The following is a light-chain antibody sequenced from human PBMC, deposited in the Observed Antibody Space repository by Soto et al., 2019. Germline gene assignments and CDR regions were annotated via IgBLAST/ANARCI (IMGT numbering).Light chain of an antibody. Sequence: EIVLTQSPGTLSLSPGERATLSCRASQSVSSSYLAWYQQKPGQAPRLLIYGASGRATGIPDRFGGSGSGTNFTLTITRLEPEDFAVYYCQQYGGSPGITFGQGTRLEIK. CDR1: QSVSSSY. CDR3: QQYGGSPGIT. J-gene: IGKJ5*01. V-gene: IGKV3-20*01. CDR2: GAS.